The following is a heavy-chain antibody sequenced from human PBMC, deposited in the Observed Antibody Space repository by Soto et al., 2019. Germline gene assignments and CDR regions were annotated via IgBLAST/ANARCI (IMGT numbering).Heavy chain of an antibody. CDR1: GGSISSSSYY. D-gene: IGHD6-13*01. CDR2: MYYSGRT. CDR3: ARERHKVQAAACTLWFDP. Sequence: QLQVQESGPGLVKPSETLSLNCTVSGGSISSSSYYWAWIRQPPGKGLEWIGSMYYSGRTYYNPSIKNRVTIYVDTSKNQFSLKLSSVTAAETAVYYCARERHKVQAAACTLWFDPWGQGTLVTVSS. V-gene: IGHV4-39*02. J-gene: IGHJ5*02.